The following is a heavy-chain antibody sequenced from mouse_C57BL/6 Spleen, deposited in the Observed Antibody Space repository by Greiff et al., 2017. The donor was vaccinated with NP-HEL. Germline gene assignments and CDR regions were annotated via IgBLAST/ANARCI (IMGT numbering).Heavy chain of an antibody. CDR1: GYSFTDYN. V-gene: IGHV1-39*01. Sequence: VQLKESGPELVKPGASVKISCKASGYSFTDYNMNWVKQSNGKSLEWIGVINPNYGTTSYNQKFKGKATLTADQSSSTAYMQLNSLTSEDSAVYYCARTTVVADYAMDYWGQGTSVTVSS. CDR3: ARTTVVADYAMDY. J-gene: IGHJ4*01. D-gene: IGHD1-1*01. CDR2: INPNYGTT.